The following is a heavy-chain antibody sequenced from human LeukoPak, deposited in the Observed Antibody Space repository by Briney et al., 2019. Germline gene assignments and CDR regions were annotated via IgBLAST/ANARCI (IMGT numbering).Heavy chain of an antibody. D-gene: IGHD6-13*01. CDR2: IYTSGST. CDR3: ARAVAAAGTSPFDY. Sequence: SETLSLTRTVSGGCISSYYWSWIRQPAGKGLEWIGRIYTSGSTNYNPSLKSRVTMSVDTSKNQFSLKLSSVTAADTAVYYCARAVAAAGTSPFDYWGQGTLVTVSS. V-gene: IGHV4-4*07. CDR1: GGCISSYY. J-gene: IGHJ4*02.